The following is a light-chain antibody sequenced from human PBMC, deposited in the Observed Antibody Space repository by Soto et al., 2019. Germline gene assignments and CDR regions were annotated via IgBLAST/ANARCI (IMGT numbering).Light chain of an antibody. Sequence: DLQMTQSPSSLSASVGDRVTITCRASQSVSGSLNWYQQKPGKAPKILIYAASNLQSGVPSRFSGSGSGTDFTLTVSSLQPEDFAAYFCQQSYILPYTFGQGTKLEIK. J-gene: IGKJ2*01. V-gene: IGKV1-39*01. CDR2: AAS. CDR1: QSVSGS. CDR3: QQSYILPYT.